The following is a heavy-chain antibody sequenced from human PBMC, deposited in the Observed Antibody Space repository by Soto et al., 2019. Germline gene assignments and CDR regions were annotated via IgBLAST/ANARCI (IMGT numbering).Heavy chain of an antibody. V-gene: IGHV6-1*01. CDR1: GDSVSSNTAS. CDR3: AKGDNLGPKTGYAFDP. Sequence: SQTLSLTRAISGDSVSSNTASWNWIRQSPSRGLEWLGRTYFRSKWYNDYAVSVKSRIIINPDTSNNQFSLQLNSVTPEDTAVYFCAKGDNLGPKTGYAFDPWGQGIMVTV. D-gene: IGHD5-12*01. CDR2: TYFRSKWYN. J-gene: IGHJ5*02.